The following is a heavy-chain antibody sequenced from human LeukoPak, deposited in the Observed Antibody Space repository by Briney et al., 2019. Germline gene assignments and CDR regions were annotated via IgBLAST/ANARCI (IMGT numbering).Heavy chain of an antibody. V-gene: IGHV3-23*01. CDR1: GFTFSSYA. Sequence: GGSLRLSCAASGFTFSSYAMSWVRQAPGKGLEWVSAISGSGGSTYYADSVKGRFTISRDNSKNTLYLQMNSLRAEDTAAYYCAKGNTMIVVANAFDYWGQGTLVTVSS. J-gene: IGHJ4*02. CDR3: AKGNTMIVVANAFDY. CDR2: ISGSGGST. D-gene: IGHD3-22*01.